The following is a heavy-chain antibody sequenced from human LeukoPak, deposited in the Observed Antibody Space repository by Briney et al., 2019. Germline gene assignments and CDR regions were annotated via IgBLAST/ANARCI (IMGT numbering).Heavy chain of an antibody. CDR2: ISSSSSTI. J-gene: IGHJ4*02. CDR3: ARHFTAMASFDF. D-gene: IGHD5-18*01. V-gene: IGHV3-48*02. CDR1: GFTFRNYA. Sequence: PGGSLRLSCAASGFTFRNYAMNWVRQTPGKGLEWVSYISSSSSTIYYADSVKGRFTIPRDNAKNSLYLQMNGLRDEDTAVYYCARHFTAMASFDFWGQGTLVTVSS.